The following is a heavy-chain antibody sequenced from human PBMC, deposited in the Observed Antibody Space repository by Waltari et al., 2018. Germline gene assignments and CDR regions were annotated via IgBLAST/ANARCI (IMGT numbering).Heavy chain of an antibody. CDR3: ARQRQQQLVLFDY. Sequence: QVQLQESGPGLVKPSETLSLTCAVSGYSISSGYYWGWIRQPPGKGLEWIGSIYHSGSTYYNPSLKSRVTIAVDTSKNQFSLKLSSVTAADTAVYYCARQRQQQLVLFDYWGQGTLVTVSS. CDR2: IYHSGST. D-gene: IGHD6-13*01. J-gene: IGHJ4*02. V-gene: IGHV4-38-2*01. CDR1: GYSISSGYY.